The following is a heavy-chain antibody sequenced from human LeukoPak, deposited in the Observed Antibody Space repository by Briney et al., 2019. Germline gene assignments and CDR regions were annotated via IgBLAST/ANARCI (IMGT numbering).Heavy chain of an antibody. V-gene: IGHV3-11*04. J-gene: IGHJ4*02. CDR2: ISGSGSTT. D-gene: IGHD3-10*01. CDR3: AFPVREPDY. Sequence: GGSLRLSCAASGFSFSDYYMSWIRQAPGKGLEWVSFISGSGSTTYADSVKGRFTISRDNAKNSLYLEMNRLRGEDTAVYYCAFPVREPDYWGQGALVTVSS. CDR1: GFSFSDYY.